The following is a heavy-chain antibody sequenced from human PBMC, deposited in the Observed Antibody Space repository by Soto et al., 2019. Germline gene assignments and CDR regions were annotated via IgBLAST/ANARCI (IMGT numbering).Heavy chain of an antibody. CDR1: GFTFSRYW. CDR2: ITNNGSST. J-gene: IGHJ4*02. Sequence: EVQLVESGGGLVQPGGSLRLSCAASGFTFSRYWMHWVRQAPGKGLVWVSDITNNGSSTTYADSVRGRFTISGDNAKNTLYLQMNSLRVEDTAVYYCARDDAAGIDYWGQGTLVSVSS. D-gene: IGHD6-25*01. CDR3: ARDDAAGIDY. V-gene: IGHV3-74*01.